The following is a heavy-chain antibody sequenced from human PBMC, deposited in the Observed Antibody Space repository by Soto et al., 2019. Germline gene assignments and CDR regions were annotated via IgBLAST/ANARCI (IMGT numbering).Heavy chain of an antibody. CDR2: IIPIFGTA. CDR1: VGTFSSYA. CDR3: ARAHYGSGPLIDY. J-gene: IGHJ4*02. Sequence: SVKVSCKASVGTFSSYAISWVRQAPGQGLEWMGGIIPIFGTANYAQKFQGRVTITADESTSTAYMELSSLRSEDTAVYYCARAHYGSGPLIDYWGQGNLVTVSS. V-gene: IGHV1-69*13. D-gene: IGHD3-10*01.